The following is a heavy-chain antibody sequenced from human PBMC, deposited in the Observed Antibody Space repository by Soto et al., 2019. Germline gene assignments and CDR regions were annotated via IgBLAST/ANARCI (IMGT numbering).Heavy chain of an antibody. Sequence: ASVKVSCKASGYPFTSYGISWVRQAPGQGLEWMGWISAYKGNTNYAQKLQGRVTMTTDTSTNTAYMELRSLRSYDTAVYYCARVGGDFWSGYNYYFDYWGQGTLVTVSS. V-gene: IGHV1-18*01. CDR1: GYPFTSYG. CDR3: ARVGGDFWSGYNYYFDY. CDR2: ISAYKGNT. D-gene: IGHD3-3*01. J-gene: IGHJ4*02.